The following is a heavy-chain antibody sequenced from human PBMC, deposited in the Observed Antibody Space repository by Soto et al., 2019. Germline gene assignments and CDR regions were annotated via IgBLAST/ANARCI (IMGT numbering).Heavy chain of an antibody. CDR1: GLTVSGKKY. V-gene: IGHV3-53*01. J-gene: IGHJ3*02. CDR2: LYDVDGT. Sequence: DVQLVESGGGLIQRGGSLRLSCAAFGLTVSGKKYMAWVRQAPGKGLEWVSGLYDVDGTYYADSVKGRFTISRDSSKNIVYLQMNSLRPDDTAVYYCASWVLQEHAYDIWGLGTTVTVSS. D-gene: IGHD1-1*01. CDR3: ASWVLQEHAYDI.